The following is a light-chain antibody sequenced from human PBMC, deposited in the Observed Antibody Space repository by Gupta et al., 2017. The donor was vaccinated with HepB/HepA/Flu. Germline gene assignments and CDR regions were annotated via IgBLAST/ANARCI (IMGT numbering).Light chain of an antibody. CDR3: SSGYDSRNGII. CDR1: SSDIGSNT. J-gene: IGLJ2*01. Sequence: QSVLPQPPSASDIPEPMVTISCSGTSSDIGSNTVNWYQHLPVTAPKLLIYINNQRPSGVPARFSGSKYGTSASLAISGLQAEDEADYYCSSGYDSRNGIIFGGGTKVTVL. V-gene: IGLV1-44*01. CDR2: INN.